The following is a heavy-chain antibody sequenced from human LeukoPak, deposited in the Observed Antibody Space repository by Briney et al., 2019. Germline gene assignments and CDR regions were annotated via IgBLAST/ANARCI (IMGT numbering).Heavy chain of an antibody. CDR2: DWDDGSNQ. Sequence: PGGSLRLSCAASGFAFSRYGMHWVRQAPGKGREWVAVDWDDGSNQKYADSVRGRLTISRDNFKNNLYLHMHSARAEDEAVYYCARGRGSRLYFDYWGREPWSPSPQ. D-gene: IGHD6-13*01. CDR3: ARGRGSRLYFDY. V-gene: IGHV3-33*01. CDR1: GFAFSRYG. J-gene: IGHJ4*02.